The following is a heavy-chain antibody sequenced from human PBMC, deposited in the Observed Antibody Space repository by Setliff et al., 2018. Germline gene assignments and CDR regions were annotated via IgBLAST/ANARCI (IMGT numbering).Heavy chain of an antibody. J-gene: IGHJ3*02. D-gene: IGHD2-15*01. CDR2: IYSSGST. CDR3: ASRSGVVEDPPRQVILDDGFDI. Sequence: PSETLSLTCTVSGDTLSVYYWSWVRQSPGQGLEWIGYIYSSGSTNYNRSLRSRVTISIDTSKNQFSLKVTSVTAADTAVYYCASRSGVVEDPPRQVILDDGFDIWGQGTMVTVSS. CDR1: GDTLSVYY. V-gene: IGHV4-4*08.